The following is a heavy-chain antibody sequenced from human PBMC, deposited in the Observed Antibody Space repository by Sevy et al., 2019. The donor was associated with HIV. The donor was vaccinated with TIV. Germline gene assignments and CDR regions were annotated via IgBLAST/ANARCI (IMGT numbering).Heavy chain of an antibody. CDR2: ISASGVTT. D-gene: IGHD3-16*01. CDR1: GFTFSNYA. J-gene: IGHJ4*02. CDR3: AKDWTSRYYYDSLDLDH. V-gene: IGHV3-23*01. Sequence: PGGSLRLSCAASGFTFSNYAMSWVRQAPGKGLEWVSTISASGVTTYHADSVKGRFTVSRDNSENTLYLQLSSLRAEDTAVYYCAKDWTSRYYYDSLDLDHWGQGTLVTVSS.